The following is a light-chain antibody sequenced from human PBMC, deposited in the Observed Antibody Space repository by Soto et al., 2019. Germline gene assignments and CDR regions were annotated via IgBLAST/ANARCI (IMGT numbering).Light chain of an antibody. CDR2: GAS. CDR3: QQYHSSPRT. CDR1: QSVTSSY. Sequence: EIVLTQSPGTLSLSPGERATLSCRASQSVTSSYLAWYQQKPGQAPRRLIYGASIRATGIPDRFSGSGSVTDFTLTISRLEPEVFALYFCQQYHSSPRTFGQGTKVDIK. J-gene: IGKJ1*01. V-gene: IGKV3-20*01.